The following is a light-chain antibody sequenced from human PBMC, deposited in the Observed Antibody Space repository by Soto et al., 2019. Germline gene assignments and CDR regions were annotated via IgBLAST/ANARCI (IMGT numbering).Light chain of an antibody. J-gene: IGKJ1*01. CDR1: QSFSGT. Sequence: DIQMTQSPSTLSASVGDRVTITCRASQSFSGTLAWYQQKPGKAPKLLIFDASSLERGVPSRFSGSGSGTEFTLTISSLQPDAFATYYCQQYDTYSRTFGQGTKVDIK. CDR3: QQYDTYSRT. CDR2: DAS. V-gene: IGKV1-5*01.